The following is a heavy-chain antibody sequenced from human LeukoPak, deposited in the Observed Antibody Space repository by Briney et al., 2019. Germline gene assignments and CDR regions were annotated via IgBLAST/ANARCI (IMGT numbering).Heavy chain of an antibody. J-gene: IGHJ4*02. CDR2: ISWNSGSI. D-gene: IGHD1-26*01. CDR1: GFTFDDYA. Sequence: GGSLRLSCAASGFTFDDYAMHWVRQAPGEGLEWVSGISWNSGSIGYADSVKGRFTISGDNAKNSLYLQMNSLRAEDTALYYCAKDITGGSYGFDYWGQGTLVTVSS. V-gene: IGHV3-9*01. CDR3: AKDITGGSYGFDY.